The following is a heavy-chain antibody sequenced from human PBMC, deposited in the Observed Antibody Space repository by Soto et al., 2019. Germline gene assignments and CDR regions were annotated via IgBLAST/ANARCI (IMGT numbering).Heavy chain of an antibody. CDR3: ARYSGSYCHYLDL. CDR1: GYSFASHW. V-gene: IGHV5-51*01. CDR2: IYPGDSDT. Sequence: PGESLKISCKGSGYSFASHWVAWVRQMPEKGLEWIGTIYPGDSDTKYSPAFRGQVTISADTSVSTAYLQWRSLEATDSAIYYCARYSGSYCHYLDLWGQGTLVTVSS. D-gene: IGHD1-26*01. J-gene: IGHJ4*02.